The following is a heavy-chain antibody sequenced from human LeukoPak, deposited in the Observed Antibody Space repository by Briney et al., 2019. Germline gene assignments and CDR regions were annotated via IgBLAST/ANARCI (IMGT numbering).Heavy chain of an antibody. Sequence: GGSLRLSCAASGFTFSSYWMSWVRQAPGKGLEWVANIKQDGSEKYYVDFVKGRFTISRDNAKNSLYLQMNSLRAEDTAVYYCARDNLRKSSSSVWFDPWGQGTLVTVSS. CDR1: GFTFSSYW. J-gene: IGHJ5*02. CDR3: ARDNLRKSSSSVWFDP. V-gene: IGHV3-7*01. CDR2: IKQDGSEK. D-gene: IGHD6-6*01.